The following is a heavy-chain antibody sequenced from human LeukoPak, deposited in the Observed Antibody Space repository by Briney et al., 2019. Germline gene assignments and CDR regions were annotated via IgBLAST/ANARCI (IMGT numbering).Heavy chain of an antibody. CDR3: ATASGGWYRYYFDS. V-gene: IGHV3-48*03. Sequence: GGSLRLSCAASGLTFSNYEMNWVRQAPGKGLEWLSYICSSSNMIFYAESVKGRFTISRDNAKNSLYLQMNSLGAEDTAIYYCATASGGWYRYYFDSWGQGILVTVSS. J-gene: IGHJ4*02. CDR1: GLTFSNYE. CDR2: ICSSSNMI. D-gene: IGHD6-13*01.